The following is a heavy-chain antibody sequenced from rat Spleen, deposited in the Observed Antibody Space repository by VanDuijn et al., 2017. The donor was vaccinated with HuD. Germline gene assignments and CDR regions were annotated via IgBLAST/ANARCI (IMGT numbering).Heavy chain of an antibody. CDR2: ISYDGTAT. CDR3: TRGGYYRY. CDR1: GFSLSNYG. J-gene: IGHJ2*01. D-gene: IGHD1-1*01. Sequence: VQLKESGPGLVQPSQTLSLTCTVSGFSLSNYGVIWVRQPPGKGLEWVASISYDGTATYYRDSVKGRFTLSRDNAKSTLYLQMNSLRSEDTATYYCTRGGYYRYWGQGVMVTVSS. V-gene: IGHV5-29*01.